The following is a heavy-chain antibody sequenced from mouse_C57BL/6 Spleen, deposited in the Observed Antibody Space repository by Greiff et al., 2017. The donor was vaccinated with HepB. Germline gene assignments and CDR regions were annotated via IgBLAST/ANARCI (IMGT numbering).Heavy chain of an antibody. J-gene: IGHJ1*03. CDR1: GYTFTDYN. V-gene: IGHV1-18*01. Sequence: VQLQQSGPELVKPGASVKIPCKASGYTFTDYNMDWVKQSHGKSLEWIGDINPNNGGTIYNQKFKGKATLTVDKSSSTAYMELRSLTSEDTAVYYCARPPPYYYGSPWYFDVWGTGTTVTVSS. D-gene: IGHD1-1*01. CDR2: INPNNGGT. CDR3: ARPPPYYYGSPWYFDV.